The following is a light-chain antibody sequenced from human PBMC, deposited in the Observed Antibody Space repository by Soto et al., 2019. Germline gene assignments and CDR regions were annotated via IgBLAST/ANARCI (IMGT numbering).Light chain of an antibody. Sequence: QTVVTQEPSLTVSLGGTVTLTCPSSTGAVTSTHYANWFQQKPGQPPRSLIYSTSNKYSWTPARFSGSLLGGSAALTLSDVQPEDEADYYCQLYYGATRVFGGGTKLTVL. J-gene: IGLJ3*02. CDR2: STS. V-gene: IGLV7-43*01. CDR1: TGAVTSTHY. CDR3: QLYYGATRV.